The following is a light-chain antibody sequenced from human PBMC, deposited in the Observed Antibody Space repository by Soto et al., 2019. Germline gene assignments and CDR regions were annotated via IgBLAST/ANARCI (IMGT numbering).Light chain of an antibody. CDR1: QILLHSNGYNY. CDR3: MQALQTPT. V-gene: IGKV2-28*01. Sequence: DIVMTQSPLSLPVTPGEPASISCRSSQILLHSNGYNYLDWYLQKPGQSPQLLIYLGSNRASGVPDRFSGSGSGTDSTLKISRVEAEDVGVYYCMQALQTPTFGQGTKVDIK. J-gene: IGKJ1*01. CDR2: LGS.